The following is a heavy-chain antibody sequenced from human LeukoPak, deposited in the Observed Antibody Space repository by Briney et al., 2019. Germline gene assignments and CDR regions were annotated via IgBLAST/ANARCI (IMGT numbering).Heavy chain of an antibody. D-gene: IGHD6-13*01. V-gene: IGHV4-4*07. CDR1: GGSFSGYY. Sequence: PSETLSLTCAVYGGSFSGYYWSWIRQPAGKGLEWIGRIYTSGSTNYNPSLKSRVTMSVDTSKNQFSLKLSSVTAADTAVYYCAREYSSSWYVDWGQGTLVTVSS. CDR3: AREYSSSWYVD. J-gene: IGHJ4*02. CDR2: IYTSGST.